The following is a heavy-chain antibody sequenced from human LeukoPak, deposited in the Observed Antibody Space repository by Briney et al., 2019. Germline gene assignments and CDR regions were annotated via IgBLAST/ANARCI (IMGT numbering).Heavy chain of an antibody. V-gene: IGHV4-34*01. CDR3: ARRWNYGRNYYIDV. CDR1: GGSFSNYY. J-gene: IGHJ6*03. Sequence: TETLSLTCAVYGGSFSNYYWSWIRQPPGKGLEWIGEINDSGRINYNPSLMSRVTVSVDTSKNQFSLRLTSVTATDTAVYYCARRWNYGRNYYIDVWGNGATVSVSS. CDR2: INDSGRI. D-gene: IGHD1-7*01.